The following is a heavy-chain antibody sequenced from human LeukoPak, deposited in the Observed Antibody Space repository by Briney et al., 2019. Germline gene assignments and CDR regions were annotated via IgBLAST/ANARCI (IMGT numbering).Heavy chain of an antibody. J-gene: IGHJ4*02. CDR1: GGSFSGYY. V-gene: IGHV4-34*01. D-gene: IGHD3-16*02. CDR3: AGVWNYDDIWGSYRFFDY. CDR2: INHSGST. Sequence: SETLTLTCAVYGGSFSGYYWSWIRQPPGKGLEWIGEINHSGSTNYYASLKRRVITSVDTSTSQFSLKLSTGTAADTTVYYSAGVWNYDDIWGSYRFFDYWGQGTLVTVSS.